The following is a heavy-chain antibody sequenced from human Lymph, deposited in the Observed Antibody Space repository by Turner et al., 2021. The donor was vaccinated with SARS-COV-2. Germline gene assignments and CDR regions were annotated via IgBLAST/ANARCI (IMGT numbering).Heavy chain of an antibody. D-gene: IGHD6-19*01. CDR2: IGGSSIYI. Sequence: EVQLVETGGGLVKPGGSLRLSCAASGFTFSSSSMNWVRPGPGKGQGLESFIGGSSIYINYADSVKGRFTISRDNAKNSLYLQMNSLRPEDTAVYYCARGGRPPWQWLGLGNFDYWGQGTLVTVSS. V-gene: IGHV3-21*02. CDR3: ARGGRPPWQWLGLGNFDY. J-gene: IGHJ4*02. CDR1: GFTFSSSS.